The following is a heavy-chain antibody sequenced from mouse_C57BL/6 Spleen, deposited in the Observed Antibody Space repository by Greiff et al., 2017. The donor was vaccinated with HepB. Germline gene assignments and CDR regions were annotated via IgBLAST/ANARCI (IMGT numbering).Heavy chain of an antibody. CDR2: INPGSGGT. Sequence: VQLQQSGAELVRPGPSVKVSCKASGYAFPNYLIEWVKQRPGQGLEWIGVINPGSGGTNYNEKFKGKATLTADKSPSTAYMQLSSLTSEDSAVYFCARNWLLPYFDYWGQGTTLTVSS. J-gene: IGHJ2*01. V-gene: IGHV1-54*01. D-gene: IGHD2-3*01. CDR3: ARNWLLPYFDY. CDR1: GYAFPNYL.